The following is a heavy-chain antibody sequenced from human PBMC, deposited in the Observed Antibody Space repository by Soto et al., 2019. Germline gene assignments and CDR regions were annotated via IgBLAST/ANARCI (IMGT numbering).Heavy chain of an antibody. V-gene: IGHV3-30-3*01. CDR2: ISYDGSNK. Sequence: PGGSLRLSCAASGFTFSSYAMHWVRQAPGKGLEWVAVISYDGSNKYYADSVKGRFTISRDNSKNTLYLQMNSLRAEDTAVYYCARVTSLSSSWYNDAFGIWGQGTMVTVSS. CDR1: GFTFSSYA. D-gene: IGHD6-13*01. CDR3: ARVTSLSSSWYNDAFGI. J-gene: IGHJ3*02.